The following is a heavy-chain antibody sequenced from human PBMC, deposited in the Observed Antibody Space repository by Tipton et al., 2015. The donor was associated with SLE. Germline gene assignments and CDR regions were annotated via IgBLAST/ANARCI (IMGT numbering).Heavy chain of an antibody. Sequence: TLSLTCIVSGGSITSGVYYWSWIRLHLGKGLEWIGYIYSRGSTYYNPSLKSRVTISVDRSRSQFSLKLTSVTAADTAIYYCARECGGDCHSYWYFDLWGRGTLVSVSS. J-gene: IGHJ2*01. CDR3: ARECGGDCHSYWYFDL. D-gene: IGHD2-21*01. CDR2: IYSRGST. V-gene: IGHV4-31*03. CDR1: GGSITSGVYY.